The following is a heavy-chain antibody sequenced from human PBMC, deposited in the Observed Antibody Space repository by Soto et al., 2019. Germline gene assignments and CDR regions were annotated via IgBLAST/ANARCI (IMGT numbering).Heavy chain of an antibody. V-gene: IGHV3-23*01. D-gene: IGHD6-19*01. CDR2: ISGSGGTT. J-gene: IGHJ4*02. Sequence: EVRLLESGGGLVQPGGSLRLSCAASGFTFSSYAMSWVRQAPGKGLEWVSVISGSGGTTKYADSVIGRFTISRDNSKNTLYLQMNSLRAEDAAVYYCANARYTDGWYQFDYWGQGTLVTVSS. CDR3: ANARYTDGWYQFDY. CDR1: GFTFSSYA.